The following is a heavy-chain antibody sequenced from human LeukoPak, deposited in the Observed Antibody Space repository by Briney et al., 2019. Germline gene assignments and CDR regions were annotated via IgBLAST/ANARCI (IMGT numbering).Heavy chain of an antibody. CDR3: VCAKDVGDYNFDS. CDR1: GFTINNLG. D-gene: IGHD1-26*01. V-gene: IGHV3-30*02. Sequence: GGCLRLSCVASGFTINNLGMHWVRQAPGKGLEWVSLILYDGSKEYYSDSVKGRFTISRDNSKNTVYLQMNSLRIEDTAVYYCVCAKDVGDYNFDSWGQGALVTVSS. J-gene: IGHJ4*02. CDR2: ILYDGSKE.